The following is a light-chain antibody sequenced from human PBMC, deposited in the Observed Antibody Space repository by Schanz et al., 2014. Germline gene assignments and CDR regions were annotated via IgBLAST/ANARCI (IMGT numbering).Light chain of an antibody. CDR3: QQYNNWPPYT. CDR1: QSISSN. Sequence: EIVLTQSPGTLSLSPGERATLSCRASQSISSNLAWYQQKPGQAPRLLIYGASNRATGIPARFSGSGSGTDFTLTISSLQSEDFAVYYCQQYNNWPPYTFGQGTKLEIK. CDR2: GAS. J-gene: IGKJ2*01. V-gene: IGKV3D-15*01.